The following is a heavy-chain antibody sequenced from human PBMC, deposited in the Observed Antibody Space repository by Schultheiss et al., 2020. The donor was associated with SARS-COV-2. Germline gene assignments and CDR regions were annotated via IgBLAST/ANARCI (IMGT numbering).Heavy chain of an antibody. V-gene: IGHV5-10-1*01. Sequence: GESLKISCKGSGYSFTSYWISWVRQMPGKGLEWMGRIDPSDSYTNYSPSFQGHVTISADKSISTAYLQWSSLKASDTAMYYCAREVTDYGDYGRLGYYGMDVWGQGTTVTVSS. D-gene: IGHD4-17*01. CDR3: AREVTDYGDYGRLGYYGMDV. CDR2: IDPSDSYT. J-gene: IGHJ6*02. CDR1: GYSFTSYW.